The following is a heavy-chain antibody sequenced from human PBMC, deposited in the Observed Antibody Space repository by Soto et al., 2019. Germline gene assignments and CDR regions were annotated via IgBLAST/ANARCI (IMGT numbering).Heavy chain of an antibody. J-gene: IGHJ4*01. D-gene: IGHD3-9*01. CDR2: IYPGDSDA. Sequence: GESLKISCKASGYSFSSYWIAWVRQMPGKGLEWMGIIYPGDSDARYSPSFEGQVTISVDTSINTAYLQWSYLKASDSAMYFCARQSDYNILTGYWYYFDYWGHGSLVTVSS. V-gene: IGHV5-51*01. CDR3: ARQSDYNILTGYWYYFDY. CDR1: GYSFSSYW.